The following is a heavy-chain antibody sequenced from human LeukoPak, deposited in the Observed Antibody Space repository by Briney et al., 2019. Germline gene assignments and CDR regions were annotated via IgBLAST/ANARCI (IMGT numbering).Heavy chain of an antibody. CDR2: IYTSGTT. D-gene: IGHD2-15*01. Sequence: PSQTLSLTCTVSGGSVSSGSSYWSWLRQPAGKGLDCIGRIYTSGTTDYNPSLKGRVTISLDTSKNQVSLRLTSVTAADTAVYYCARVYCTGGNCYHFDYWGQGTLVTVSS. V-gene: IGHV4-61*02. CDR1: GGSVSSGSSY. J-gene: IGHJ4*02. CDR3: ARVYCTGGNCYHFDY.